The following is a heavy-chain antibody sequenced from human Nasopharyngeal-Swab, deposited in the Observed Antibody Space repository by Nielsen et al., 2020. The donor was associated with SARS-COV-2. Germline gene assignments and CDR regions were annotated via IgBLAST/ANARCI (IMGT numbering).Heavy chain of an antibody. CDR3: ARDGQSIAARRGGIYYYYGMDV. Sequence: SETLSLTCTVSGGSISSYYWSWIRQPAGKGLEWIGRIYTSGSTNYNPSLKSRVTMSVDTSKNQFSLKLSSVTAAETAVNYCARDGQSIAARRGGIYYYYGMDVWGQGTTVTVSS. D-gene: IGHD6-6*01. V-gene: IGHV4-4*07. CDR1: GGSISSYY. J-gene: IGHJ6*02. CDR2: IYTSGST.